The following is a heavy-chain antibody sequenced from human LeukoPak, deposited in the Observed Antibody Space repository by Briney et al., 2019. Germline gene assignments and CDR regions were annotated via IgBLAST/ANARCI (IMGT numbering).Heavy chain of an antibody. D-gene: IGHD6-13*01. Sequence: ASVKVSCKASGYTFTGYYMHWVRQAPGQGLEWMGWINPNSGGTNYAQKFQGRVTMTRDTSISTAYMELSRLRSDDTAVYYCAREAAGSTQAEEGYYYYYMDVWGKGTTVTVSS. CDR3: AREAAGSTQAEEGYYYYYMDV. CDR1: GYTFTGYY. CDR2: INPNSGGT. J-gene: IGHJ6*03. V-gene: IGHV1-2*02.